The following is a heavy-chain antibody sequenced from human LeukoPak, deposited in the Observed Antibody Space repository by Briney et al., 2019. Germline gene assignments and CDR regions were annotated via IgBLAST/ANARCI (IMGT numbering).Heavy chain of an antibody. J-gene: IGHJ4*02. CDR2: ISSSSSTI. CDR3: ARLHAVAGTGFFDY. V-gene: IGHV3-48*04. CDR1: RFSFSTYP. D-gene: IGHD6-19*01. Sequence: GGSLRLSCAASRFSFSTYPMGWVRQAPGKGLEWVSYISSSSSTIYYADSVKGRFTISRDNAKNSLYLQMNSLRAEDTAVYYCARLHAVAGTGFFDYWGQGTLVTVSS.